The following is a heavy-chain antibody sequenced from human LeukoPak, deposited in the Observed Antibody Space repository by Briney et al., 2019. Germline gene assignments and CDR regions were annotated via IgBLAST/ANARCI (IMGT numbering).Heavy chain of an antibody. Sequence: PGESLTLSCATSGFTFRNCAMNWVRQARGKAREWVSGISCSGVNTYYADYVKGRLTISRDNSKNPLHLRMNSLRTEGTAIYYCAKDLGDNGGLAPFDHWGQGILVPVSS. CDR1: GFTFRNCA. CDR2: ISCSGVNT. V-gene: IGHV3-23*01. J-gene: IGHJ4*02. CDR3: AKDLGDNGGLAPFDH. D-gene: IGHD4/OR15-4a*01.